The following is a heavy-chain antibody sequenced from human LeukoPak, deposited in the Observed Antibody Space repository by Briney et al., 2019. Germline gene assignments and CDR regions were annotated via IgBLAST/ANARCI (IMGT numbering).Heavy chain of an antibody. J-gene: IGHJ4*02. V-gene: IGHV3-33*08. Sequence: PGGSLRLSCAASGFTFSSYAMHWVRQAPGKGLEWVTVVWHDGSNKYYADSVKGRFTVSRDNSKNTLYLQMNSLRAEDTAVYYCARGNGYNYGYLDYWGQGTLVTVSS. CDR3: ARGNGYNYGYLDY. CDR2: VWHDGSNK. D-gene: IGHD5-18*01. CDR1: GFTFSSYA.